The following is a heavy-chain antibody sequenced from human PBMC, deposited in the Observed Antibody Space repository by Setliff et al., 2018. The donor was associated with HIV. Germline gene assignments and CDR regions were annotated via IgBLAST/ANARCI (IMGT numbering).Heavy chain of an antibody. CDR2: INHSGST. D-gene: IGHD7-27*01. CDR3: ARGWGHDGFDF. V-gene: IGHV4-34*01. J-gene: IGHJ3*01. CDR1: GGSFSGYY. Sequence: TLSLTCAVYGGSFSGYYWSWIRQPPGKGLEWIGEINHSGSTNYNPSLKSRVTISVDTSKNQFSLNVSSVTAADTAVYYCARGWGHDGFDFWGQGTMVTVSS.